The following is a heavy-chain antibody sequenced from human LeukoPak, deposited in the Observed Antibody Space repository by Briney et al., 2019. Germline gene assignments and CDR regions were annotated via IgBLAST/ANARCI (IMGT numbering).Heavy chain of an antibody. CDR3: ARGPGIVCTNGVCYRPNHLVLLDY. J-gene: IGHJ4*02. CDR1: GGSFSGYY. CDR2: INHSGST. V-gene: IGHV4-34*01. D-gene: IGHD2-8*01. Sequence: SETLSLTCAVYGGSFSGYYWSWIRQPPGKGLEWIGEINHSGSTNYNPSLKGRVTISVDTSKNQFSLKLSSVTAADTAVYYCARGPGIVCTNGVCYRPNHLVLLDYWGQGTLVTVSS.